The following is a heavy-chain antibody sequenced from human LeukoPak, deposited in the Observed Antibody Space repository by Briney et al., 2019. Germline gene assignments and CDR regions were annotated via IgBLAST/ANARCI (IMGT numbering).Heavy chain of an antibody. Sequence: PSETLSLTCTVSGGSISSSSYYWGWIRQPPGKGLEWIGSIYCSGSTYYNPSLKSRVTISVDTSKNQFSLKLSSVTAADTAVYYCASIKGRPGYYYYYGMDVWGQGTTATVSS. D-gene: IGHD2-2*01. CDR3: ASIKGRPGYYYYYGMDV. CDR1: GGSISSSSYY. V-gene: IGHV4-39*01. CDR2: IYCSGST. J-gene: IGHJ6*02.